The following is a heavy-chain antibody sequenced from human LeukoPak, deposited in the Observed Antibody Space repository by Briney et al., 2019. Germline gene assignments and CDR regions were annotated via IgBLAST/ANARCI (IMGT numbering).Heavy chain of an antibody. CDR3: ASGSGSYRTPYYYMDV. CDR2: IYSGGST. CDR1: GFTVSSNY. D-gene: IGHD3-10*01. Sequence: GGSLRLSCAASGFTVSSNYIRWVRQAPGKGLEWVSVIYSGGSTYYADSVKGRFTISRDNSKNTLYLQMNSLRAEDTAVYYCASGSGSYRTPYYYMDVWGTGTTVTVSS. J-gene: IGHJ6*03. V-gene: IGHV3-53*01.